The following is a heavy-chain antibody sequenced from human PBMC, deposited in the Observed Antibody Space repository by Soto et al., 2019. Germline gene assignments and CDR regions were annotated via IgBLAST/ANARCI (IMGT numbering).Heavy chain of an antibody. Sequence: LGESPKISCNGSGYSFTIYWLGRVRQMPGKGPGWMGIIYSGDSDNRYSPSFQGQVTLSADKSFSTAYMQWSSLTASDTAMYYCARQGPRVYYDNSDYYYYGMYVWGQGTTVTVSS. J-gene: IGHJ6*02. D-gene: IGHD3-22*01. V-gene: IGHV5-51*01. CDR2: IYSGDSDN. CDR3: ARQGPRVYYDNSDYYYYGMYV. CDR1: GYSFTIYW.